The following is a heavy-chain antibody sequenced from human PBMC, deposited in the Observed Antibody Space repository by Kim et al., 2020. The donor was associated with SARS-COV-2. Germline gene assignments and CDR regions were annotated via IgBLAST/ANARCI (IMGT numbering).Heavy chain of an antibody. Sequence: GESLKISCKGSGYSFTSYWISWVRQMPGKGLEWMGRIDPSDSYTNYSPSFQGHVTISADKSISTAYLQWSSLKASDTAMYYCARHELADGYNSGTDFDYWGQGTLVTVSS. CDR3: ARHELADGYNSGTDFDY. CDR2: IDPSDSYT. V-gene: IGHV5-10-1*01. J-gene: IGHJ4*02. D-gene: IGHD5-12*01. CDR1: GYSFTSYW.